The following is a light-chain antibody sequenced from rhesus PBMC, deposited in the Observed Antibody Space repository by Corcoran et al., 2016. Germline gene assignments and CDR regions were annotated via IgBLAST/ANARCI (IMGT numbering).Light chain of an antibody. Sequence: ETVVTQSPATLSLSPGERATLSCRASQRVGSNLAWYQQKPGQAPKLLVYAASSRATGIPDRFSGSGSGTEFTLTISSLEPEDVGVYYCQQYNNSLTFGGGTKVEIK. CDR1: QRVGSN. CDR2: AAS. V-gene: IGKV3-42*02. J-gene: IGKJ4*01. CDR3: QQYNNSLT.